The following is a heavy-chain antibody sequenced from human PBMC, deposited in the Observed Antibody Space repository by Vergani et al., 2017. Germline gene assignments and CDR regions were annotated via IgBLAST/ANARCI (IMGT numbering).Heavy chain of an antibody. CDR2: IRSKAYGGTT. V-gene: IGHV3-49*03. CDR3: TRTVAGLYYFDY. CDR1: GFTFGDYA. Sequence: EVQLLESGGGLVQPGRSLRLSCTASGFTFGDYAMSWFRQAPGKGLEWVGFIRSKAYGGTTEYAASVKGRFTISRDDSKSIAYLQMNSLKTEDTAVYYCTRTVAGLYYFDYWGQGTLVTVSS. J-gene: IGHJ4*02. D-gene: IGHD6-19*01.